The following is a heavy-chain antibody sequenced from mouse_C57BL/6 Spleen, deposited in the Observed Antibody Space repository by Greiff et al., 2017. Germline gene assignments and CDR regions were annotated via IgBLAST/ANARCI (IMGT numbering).Heavy chain of an antibody. V-gene: IGHV1-52*01. J-gene: IGHJ2*01. CDR1: GYTFTSYW. CDR2: IDPSDSET. CDR3: ARGTTVVATWDFDY. D-gene: IGHD1-1*01. Sequence: QVQLQQPGAELVRPGSSVKLSCKASGYTFTSYWMHWVKQRPIQGLEWIGNIDPSDSETPYNQKFKDKATLTVDKSSSTAYMQLSSLTSEDSAVYYCARGTTVVATWDFDYWGQGTTLTVSS.